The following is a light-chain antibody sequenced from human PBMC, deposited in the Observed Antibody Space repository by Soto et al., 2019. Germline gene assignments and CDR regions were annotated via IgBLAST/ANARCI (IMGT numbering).Light chain of an antibody. V-gene: IGKV4-1*01. CDR1: QRVLDRSNNKNY. CDR2: WSS. CDR3: QQYYTAPLT. Sequence: DIVMTQSPDSLAVSLGERATINCKSSQRVLDRSNNKNYLAWYQLKPVQPPKLLIYWSSTLDSWVPDRFSGSGSGTDFALTISSLQAEDVAVYYCQQYYTAPLTFGGGTKLEIK. J-gene: IGKJ4*01.